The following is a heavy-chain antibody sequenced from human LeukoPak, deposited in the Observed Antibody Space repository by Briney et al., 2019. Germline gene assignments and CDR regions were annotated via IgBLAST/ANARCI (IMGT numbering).Heavy chain of an antibody. V-gene: IGHV4-39*01. J-gene: IGHJ5*02. D-gene: IGHD5-12*01. CDR3: ARGLHYSGYVSWFDP. CDR1: GGSISSSSYY. CDR2: IYYSGST. Sequence: PSETLSLTCTVSGGSISSSSYYSGWIRQPPGKGLEWIVSIYYSGSTYYNPSLKSRVTISVDTSKNQFSLKLSSVTAADTAVYYCARGLHYSGYVSWFDPGGQGTLVTVSS.